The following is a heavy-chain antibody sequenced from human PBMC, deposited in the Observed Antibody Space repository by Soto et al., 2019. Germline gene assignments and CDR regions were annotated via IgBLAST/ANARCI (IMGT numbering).Heavy chain of an antibody. D-gene: IGHD7-27*01. J-gene: IGHJ4*02. V-gene: IGHV7-4-1*01. CDR2: IDTNTGKP. Sequence: QVQLVQSGSELKKPGASVKVSCKASGYTFTNHAMSWVRQAPGQGLEWMGWIDTNTGKPSYAQGFTGRFLFSLDTSVSTAYLQIYSLKAEDTAVYYCARDCEGGALGYWGQGTLVTVSS. CDR1: GYTFTNHA. CDR3: ARDCEGGALGY.